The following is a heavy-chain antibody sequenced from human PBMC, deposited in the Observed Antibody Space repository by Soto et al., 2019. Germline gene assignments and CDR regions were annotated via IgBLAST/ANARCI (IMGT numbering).Heavy chain of an antibody. CDR1: CGSISSSNW. V-gene: IGHV4-4*02. J-gene: IGHJ6*02. CDR3: ARGAGWKTYYGMDF. Sequence: SETRSRACAVSCGSISSSNWWSWVRQPPWKVREWIGEIYHSGSTNYNPSLKSRVTISVDKSKNQFSLKLSSVTAADTAVYYCARGAGWKTYYGMDFWGERTTVPVSS. D-gene: IGHD6-19*01. CDR2: IYHSGST.